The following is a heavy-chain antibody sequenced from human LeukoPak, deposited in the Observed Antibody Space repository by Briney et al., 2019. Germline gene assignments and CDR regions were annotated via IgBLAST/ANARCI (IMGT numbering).Heavy chain of an antibody. Sequence: SETLSLTCAVYGGSFSGYYWSWIRQPPGKGLEWIGEINHSGSTNYNPSIKSRVTISVDTSKNQFSLKLTSVTAADTAVYYCARGTTIFGLVIQTPFDYWGQGTLVTVSS. CDR3: ARGTTIFGLVIQTPFDY. V-gene: IGHV4-34*01. CDR1: GGSFSGYY. CDR2: INHSGST. J-gene: IGHJ4*02. D-gene: IGHD3-3*01.